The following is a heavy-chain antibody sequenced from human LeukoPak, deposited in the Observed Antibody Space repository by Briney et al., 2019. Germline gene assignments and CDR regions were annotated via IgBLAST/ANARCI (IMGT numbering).Heavy chain of an antibody. CDR3: ARHGSMSNWFDP. CDR2: IYPGDSDT. V-gene: IGHV5-51*01. Sequence: GESLKISCQGFGYNFTTYWIGWVRQIPGKGLEWMGIIYPGDSDTRYSPSFQGQVTISADKSISTAYLQWSSLKASDTAMYYCARHGSMSNWFDPWGQGTLVTVSS. CDR1: GYNFTTYW. D-gene: IGHD1-1*01. J-gene: IGHJ5*02.